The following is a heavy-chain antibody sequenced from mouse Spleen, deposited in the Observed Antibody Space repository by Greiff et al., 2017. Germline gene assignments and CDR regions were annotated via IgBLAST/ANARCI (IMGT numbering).Heavy chain of an antibody. CDR3: ARRGYDGYYYWFAY. V-gene: IGHV1-47*01. CDR2: FHPYNDDT. D-gene: IGHD2-3*01. CDR1: GYTFTTYP. Sequence: LQESGAELVKPGASVKMSCKASGYTFTTYPIEWMKQNHGKSLEWIGNFHPYNDDTKYNEKFKGKATLTVEKSSSTVYLELSRLTSDDSAVYYCARRGYDGYYYWFAYWGQGTLVTVSA. J-gene: IGHJ3*01.